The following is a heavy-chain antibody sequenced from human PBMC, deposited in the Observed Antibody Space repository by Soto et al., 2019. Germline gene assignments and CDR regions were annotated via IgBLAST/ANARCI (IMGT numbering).Heavy chain of an antibody. J-gene: IGHJ3*02. D-gene: IGHD4-17*01. CDR2: INPNSGGT. V-gene: IGHV1-2*04. CDR3: ASSYGDYANDAFDI. Sequence: SVKVACKASGYTFTVYYRHWVRQDPGQGLEWMGWINPNSGGTNYAQKFQGWVTMTRDTSISTAYMELSRLRSDDTAVYYCASSYGDYANDAFDIWGQGTMVTVSS. CDR1: GYTFTVYY.